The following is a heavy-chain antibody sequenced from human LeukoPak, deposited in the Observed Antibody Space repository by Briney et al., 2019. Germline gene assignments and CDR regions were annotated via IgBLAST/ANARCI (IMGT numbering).Heavy chain of an antibody. CDR3: AREGSDSGSYNYYYGMDV. D-gene: IGHD1-26*01. CDR2: ISSSGNTI. J-gene: IGHJ6*02. Sequence: PGGSLRLSCAASGFTFSSNEMNWVRQAPGKGLEWVSYISSSGNTIYYADSVKGRFTISRDNAKNSLYLQMNSLRAEDTAVYYCAREGSDSGSYNYYYGMDVWGQGTTVTVSS. V-gene: IGHV3-48*03. CDR1: GFTFSSNE.